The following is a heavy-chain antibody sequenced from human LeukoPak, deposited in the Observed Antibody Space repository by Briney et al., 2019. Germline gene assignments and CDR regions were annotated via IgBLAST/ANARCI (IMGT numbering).Heavy chain of an antibody. J-gene: IGHJ4*02. CDR3: ATYIVGPTLDY. CDR1: GFTFSSYW. CDR2: INSDGSST. V-gene: IGHV3-74*01. Sequence: QPGGSLRLSCAASGFTFSSYWMHWVRQAPGKGLVWVSRINSDGSSTSYADSVKGRFTISRDNARNSFYLQLNSLRAEDTALYYCATYIVGPTLDYWGQGALVTVSS. D-gene: IGHD1-26*01.